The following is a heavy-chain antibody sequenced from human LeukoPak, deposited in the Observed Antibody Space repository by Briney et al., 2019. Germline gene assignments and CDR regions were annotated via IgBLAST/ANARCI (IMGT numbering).Heavy chain of an antibody. D-gene: IGHD6-19*01. J-gene: IGHJ4*02. CDR1: GYTFTSYG. CDR3: ARDIALMFGSSGWQSFDY. V-gene: IGHV1-18*01. Sequence: GASVKVSCKASGYTFTSYGMSWVRQAPGQGLEWMGWISAYNGNTNYAQKLQGRVTMTTDTSTSTAYMELRSLRSDDTAVYYCARDIALMFGSSGWQSFDYWGQGALVTVSS. CDR2: ISAYNGNT.